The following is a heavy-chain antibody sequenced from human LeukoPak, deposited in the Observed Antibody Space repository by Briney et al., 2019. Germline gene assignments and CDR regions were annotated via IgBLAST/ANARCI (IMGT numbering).Heavy chain of an antibody. Sequence: PGGSLRLSCTASGFIFNKYAMSWVRQAPGKGLEWVSAIDSSATRTYYADSVKGRFTISRDNSKNALYLQMSSLRADDTAVYCCAKDETLGAGAYYFEHWGQGTLVTVSS. J-gene: IGHJ4*02. CDR2: IDSSATRT. CDR3: AKDETLGAGAYYFEH. CDR1: GFIFNKYA. D-gene: IGHD1-26*01. V-gene: IGHV3-23*01.